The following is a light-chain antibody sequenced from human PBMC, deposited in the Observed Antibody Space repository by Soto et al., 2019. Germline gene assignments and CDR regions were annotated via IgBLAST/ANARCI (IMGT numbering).Light chain of an antibody. CDR2: KAS. Sequence: IQLTQSPSSLSGSVGDRVTITCRASQTISSWLAWYQQKPGKAPKLLIYKASTLKSGVPSRFSGSGSLTEFTLAISSLQPDDFATYYCHHYNSYSAAVGQGTMVDSK. J-gene: IGKJ1*01. CDR1: QTISSW. CDR3: HHYNSYSAA. V-gene: IGKV1-5*03.